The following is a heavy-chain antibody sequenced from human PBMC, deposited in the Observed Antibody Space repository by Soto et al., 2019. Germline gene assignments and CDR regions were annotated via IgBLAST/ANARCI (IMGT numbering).Heavy chain of an antibody. J-gene: IGHJ4*02. CDR1: GGSISSYY. Sequence: SETLSLTCTVSGGSISSYYWSWLRQPPGKGLEWIGYIYYSGSTNYNPSLKSRVTISVDTSKNQFSLKLSSVTAADTAVYYCARVRCISISCPGNYFDYWGQGTLVTVSS. CDR2: IYYSGST. CDR3: ARVRCISISCPGNYFDY. V-gene: IGHV4-59*01. D-gene: IGHD2-2*01.